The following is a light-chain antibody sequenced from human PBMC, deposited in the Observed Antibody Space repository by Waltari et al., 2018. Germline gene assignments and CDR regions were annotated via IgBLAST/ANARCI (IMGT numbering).Light chain of an antibody. CDR3: QQYYTTPPT. CDR2: GTS. Sequence: IQMTQSPSSLSASVGDRVTITCRASQGISTSLAWYQQKPGKAPKLLVHGTSSLESGVPPRFTGSCSGTDYTLTVSSLQPEDFATYYCQQYYTTPPTFGQGTKV. V-gene: IGKV1-NL1*01. CDR1: QGISTS. J-gene: IGKJ1*01.